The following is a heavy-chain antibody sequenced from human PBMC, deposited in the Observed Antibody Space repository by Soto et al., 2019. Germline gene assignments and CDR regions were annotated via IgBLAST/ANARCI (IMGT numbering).Heavy chain of an antibody. CDR2: ISSSGRTI. CDR3: ARDFDYGGGD. Sequence: GGSRRLSCAASGFTFSSYEMNWVRQAPGKGLEGGSYISSSGRTIYYADSAKGRFTISRDNAKNSLYLQMNSLRAEDTPVYDCARDFDYGGGDWGQGTLVTVSS. V-gene: IGHV3-48*03. J-gene: IGHJ4*02. CDR1: GFTFSSYE. D-gene: IGHD4-17*01.